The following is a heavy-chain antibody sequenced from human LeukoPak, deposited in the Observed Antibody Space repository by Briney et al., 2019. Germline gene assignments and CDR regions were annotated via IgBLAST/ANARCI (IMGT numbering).Heavy chain of an antibody. CDR3: ARAYCGGNCHYLYIWFDF. V-gene: IGHV4-38-2*02. CDR2: VHHSGNT. CDR1: GYSISSGYF. D-gene: IGHD2-21*01. J-gene: IGHJ5*01. Sequence: PSETLSLTCSVSGYSISSGYFWGWIRQLPGKGLEWIGSVHHSGNTHYNPSLKSRVAISMDMSKNQLSLKLSSVTAADTAVYFCARAYCGGNCHYLYIWFDFWGQGTLVTVSS.